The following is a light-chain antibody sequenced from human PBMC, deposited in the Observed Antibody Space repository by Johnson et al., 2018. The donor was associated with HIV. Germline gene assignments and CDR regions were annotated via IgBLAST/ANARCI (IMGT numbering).Light chain of an antibody. J-gene: IGLJ1*01. CDR3: GTWDTSLTTGGV. CDR2: KND. CDR1: SSNIGNNY. V-gene: IGLV1-51*02. Sequence: QSVLTQPPSVSAAPGQKVTISCSGSSSNIGNNYVSWYQQLPGTAPKLLIYKNDKRPSGITDRFSGSKSGTSATLGIAGLQTGDEADYYCGTWDTSLTTGGVFGTGTKVTVL.